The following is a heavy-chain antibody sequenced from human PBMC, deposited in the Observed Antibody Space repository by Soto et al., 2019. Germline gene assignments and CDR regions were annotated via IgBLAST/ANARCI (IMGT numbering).Heavy chain of an antibody. J-gene: IGHJ3*02. V-gene: IGHV3-30*18. CDR2: ISVDGRND. D-gene: IGHD6-19*01. CDR1: GFTLSSSV. Sequence: PGGSLRLSCEASGFTLSSSVMHWVRQAPGKRLEWLSVISVDGRNDLHAGAVKGRFTTSRDISKNMVYLQMNDLRPDDTAMYFCAKEGHTSGRCGCFNIWGQGTMVTVSS. CDR3: AKEGHTSGRCGCFNI.